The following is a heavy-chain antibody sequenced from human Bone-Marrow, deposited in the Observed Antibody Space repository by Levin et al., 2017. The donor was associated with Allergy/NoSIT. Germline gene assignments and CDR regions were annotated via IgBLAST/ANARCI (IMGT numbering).Heavy chain of an antibody. CDR1: GYTFTGYY. CDR2: INPNSGGT. D-gene: IGHD2-15*01. Sequence: ASVKVSCKTSGYTFTGYYIHWVRQAPGQGLEWMGWINPNSGGTNYAEKFQGRVTLTRATPISTAYMELSRLRSDDTAVFYCARGGSRLSDWGQGTLVTVSS. CDR3: ARGGSRLSD. J-gene: IGHJ4*02. V-gene: IGHV1-2*02.